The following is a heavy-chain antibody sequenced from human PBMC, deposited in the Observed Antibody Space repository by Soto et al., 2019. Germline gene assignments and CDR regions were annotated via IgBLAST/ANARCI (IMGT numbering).Heavy chain of an antibody. V-gene: IGHV1-2*02. CDR3: ARDRTGDPLRLIDY. J-gene: IGHJ4*02. Sequence: GASLKFSCTASGYTVTGYYMHWVRQAPGQGLEWMGWINPNSGGTNYAQKFQDRVTMTRDTSISTAYMELSRLRSDDTAVYYCARDRTGDPLRLIDYWGQGTLVTVSS. CDR1: GYTVTGYY. CDR2: INPNSGGT. D-gene: IGHD3-16*01.